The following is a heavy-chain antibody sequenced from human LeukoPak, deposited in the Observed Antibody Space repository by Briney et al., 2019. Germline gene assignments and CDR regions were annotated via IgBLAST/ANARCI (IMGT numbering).Heavy chain of an antibody. J-gene: IGHJ2*01. Sequence: SQTLSLACAISGDIVSNNSGAWNWLRQSPSRGFEWLGRTYFMSEWSNTYAPSMTSRIPINADTSKSQFSLQLNSVTPEDTAVYFCARAVAGGRYFDLWGRGTLVTVSS. CDR2: TYFMSEWSN. D-gene: IGHD4-23*01. CDR1: GDIVSNNSGA. V-gene: IGHV6-1*01. CDR3: ARAVAGGRYFDL.